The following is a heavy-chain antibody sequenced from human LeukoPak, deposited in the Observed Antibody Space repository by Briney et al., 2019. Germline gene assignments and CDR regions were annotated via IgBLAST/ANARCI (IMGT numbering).Heavy chain of an antibody. V-gene: IGHV5-51*01. CDR1: GYNFTNYW. Sequence: GESLKISCKGSGYNFTNYWIGWVRQMPGKGLEWMGIIYPGDSDVRYSPSFQGQVTISADKSISTAYLQWSSLKASDTAMYYCARRRDLYSGSYYPFDYWGQGTLVTVSS. D-gene: IGHD1-26*01. J-gene: IGHJ4*02. CDR3: ARRRDLYSGSYYPFDY. CDR2: IYPGDSDV.